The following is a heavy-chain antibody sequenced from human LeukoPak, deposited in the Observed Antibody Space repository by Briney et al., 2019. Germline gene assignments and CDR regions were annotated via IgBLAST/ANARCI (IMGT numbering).Heavy chain of an antibody. V-gene: IGHV3-21*01. J-gene: IGHJ4*02. CDR1: GVTFSSYS. CDR3: ARPSSITIFGMDFDY. CDR2: ISSSSSYI. Sequence: PGGSLRLSCAASGVTFSSYSMNWVRQAPGQGLEWVSSISSSSSYIYYADAVKARFTISRDNAKNSLYLQMNSLRAEDTAVYYCARPSSITIFGMDFDYWGQGTLVTVSS. D-gene: IGHD3-3*01.